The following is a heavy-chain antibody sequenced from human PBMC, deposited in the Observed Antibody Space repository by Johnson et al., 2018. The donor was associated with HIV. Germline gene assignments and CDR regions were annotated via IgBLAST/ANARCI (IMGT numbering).Heavy chain of an antibody. CDR3: AKTLSPVSPDAFDI. CDR2: ISYDGSNK. CDR1: GFTFSRYG. Sequence: QVQLVESGGGVVQPGRSLRLSCAASGFTFSRYGMHWVRQAPGKGPEWVALISYDGSNKYYADLVKGRFTISRDNSKNTLYLQMDSLTVEDTAVYYCAKTLSPVSPDAFDIWGQGTMVTVSS. V-gene: IGHV3-30*18. J-gene: IGHJ3*02. D-gene: IGHD3-10*01.